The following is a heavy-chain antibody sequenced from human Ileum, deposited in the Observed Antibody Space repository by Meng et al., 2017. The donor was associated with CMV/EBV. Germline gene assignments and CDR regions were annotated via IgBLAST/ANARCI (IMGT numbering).Heavy chain of an antibody. V-gene: IGHV3-23*01. CDR1: GYTFSRNW. CDR2: VGGNGDGT. J-gene: IGHJ4*02. Sequence: GGSRRLSCAASGYTFSRNWMSWVRQAPGKGLEWVSDVGGNGDGTYHADSVKGRFTISRDNSRNTLYLQMNSLRADDTAVYYCAKGVSVFGVVPDHWGQGTLVTVSS. CDR3: AKGVSVFGVVPDH. D-gene: IGHD3-3*01.